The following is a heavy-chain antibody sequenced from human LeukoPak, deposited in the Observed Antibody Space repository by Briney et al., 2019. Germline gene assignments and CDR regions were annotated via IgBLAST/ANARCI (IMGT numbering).Heavy chain of an antibody. CDR3: ARTSIAARRADFDS. CDR1: GYTFTDYY. CDR2: INSNSGGT. V-gene: IGHV1-2*02. J-gene: IGHJ4*02. Sequence: ASVKVSCKTSGYTFTDYYIHWVRQAPGQGLGWMGWINSNSGGTSYAQKFQGRVTLTRDTPTSTAYMELNRLTSDDTAVYYCARTSIAARRADFDSWGQGTVVTVSS. D-gene: IGHD6-6*01.